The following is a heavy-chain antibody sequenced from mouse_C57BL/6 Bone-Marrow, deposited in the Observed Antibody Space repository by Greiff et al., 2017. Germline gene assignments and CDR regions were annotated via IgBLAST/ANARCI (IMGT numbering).Heavy chain of an antibody. CDR2: ITPSNRGT. CDR3: AREDDGYPYYFDY. CDR1: GYTFTSYW. D-gene: IGHD2-3*01. V-gene: IGHV1-53*01. Sequence: QVQLQQPGTELVKPGASVKLSCKASGYTFTSYWMHWVKQRPGQGLEWIGNITPSNRGTNYNEKFKSKATLTVDKSSSTAYMQLSSLTSEDYSVYYCAREDDGYPYYFDYWGQGTTLTVSS. J-gene: IGHJ2*01.